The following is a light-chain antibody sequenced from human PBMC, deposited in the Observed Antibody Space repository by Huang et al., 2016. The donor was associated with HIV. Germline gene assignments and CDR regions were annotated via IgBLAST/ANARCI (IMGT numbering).Light chain of an antibody. J-gene: IGKJ2*01. CDR3: QQSYSTLRYT. CDR2: AAS. CDR1: QSISSY. Sequence: DIQMTQSPSSLSASVGDRVTITCRASQSISSYLNWYQQKPGKAPKLLIYAASSCQSGVPSRFSGSRSGTDFTLTISSLQPEDFATEYCQQSYSTLRYTFGQGTKLEIK. V-gene: IGKV1-39*01.